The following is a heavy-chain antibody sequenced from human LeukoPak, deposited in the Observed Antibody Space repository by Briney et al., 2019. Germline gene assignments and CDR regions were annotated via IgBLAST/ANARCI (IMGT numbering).Heavy chain of an antibody. J-gene: IGHJ3*02. CDR3: ARDLTPGAFDI. V-gene: IGHV3-53*01. Sequence: GGSLRLSCAASGFTVNSFYMTWVRQAPGKGLEWVSVIYSGNNAYYADSVKGRFTISRDNSKSTLYLQMNSLRAEDTAVYYCARDLTPGAFDIWGRGTMVTVSS. CDR2: IYSGNNA. CDR1: GFTVNSFY. D-gene: IGHD3-9*01.